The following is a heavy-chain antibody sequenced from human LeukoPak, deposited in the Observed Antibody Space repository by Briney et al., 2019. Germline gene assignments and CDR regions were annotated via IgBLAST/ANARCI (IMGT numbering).Heavy chain of an antibody. CDR3: ARVGRDLAAAGIYYYYYYYMDV. V-gene: IGHV4-59*01. Sequence: PSETLSLTCTVSGGSISSYYWSWIRQPPGKGLEWIGYIYYSGSTNYNPSLKSRVTISVDTSKNQFSLKLSSVTAADTAVYYCARVGRDLAAAGIYYYYYYYMDVWGKGTTVTISS. CDR1: GGSISSYY. J-gene: IGHJ6*03. CDR2: IYYSGST. D-gene: IGHD6-13*01.